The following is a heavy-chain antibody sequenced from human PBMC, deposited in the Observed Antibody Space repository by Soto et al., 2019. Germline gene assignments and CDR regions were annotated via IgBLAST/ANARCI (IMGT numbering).Heavy chain of an antibody. J-gene: IGHJ6*03. V-gene: IGHV4-59*01. CDR1: GGSISSYY. CDR3: ASGPPPPLPDRPSYYYYMDV. CDR2: IYYSGST. Sequence: SETLSLTCTVSGGSISSYYWSWIRQPPGKGLEWIGYIYYSGSTNYNPSLKSRVTISVDTSKNQFSLKLSSVTAADTAVYYCASGPPPPLPDRPSYYYYMDVWGKGTTVTVSS. D-gene: IGHD6-6*01.